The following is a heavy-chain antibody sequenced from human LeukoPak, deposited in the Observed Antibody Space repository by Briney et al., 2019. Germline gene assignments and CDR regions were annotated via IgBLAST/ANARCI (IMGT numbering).Heavy chain of an antibody. CDR3: ARPLQGIVGATGFDY. V-gene: IGHV5-51*01. Sequence: GESLKITCQGSEYSFATYWIAWLRQMPGKGLEWMGIIYPSDSDTRYSPSFQGQVTISADKSIKTAYLQWSSLKASDTAMYYCARPLQGIVGATGFDYWGQGTLVTVSS. J-gene: IGHJ4*02. CDR1: EYSFATYW. D-gene: IGHD1-26*01. CDR2: IYPSDSDT.